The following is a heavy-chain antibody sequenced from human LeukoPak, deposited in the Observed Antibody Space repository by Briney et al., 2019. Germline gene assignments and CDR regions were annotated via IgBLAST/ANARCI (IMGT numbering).Heavy chain of an antibody. CDR1: GFTFTSYA. J-gene: IGHJ4*02. Sequence: GGSLRLSCAASGFTFTSYAMSWVRQAPGKGLEWVSSISGSGGSTYYADSVKGRFTISRDNSKNTLYLQMNSLRAEDTAVYYCARDMRAPESAFDYWGQGTLVTVSS. CDR3: ARDMRAPESAFDY. V-gene: IGHV3-23*01. D-gene: IGHD1-14*01. CDR2: ISGSGGST.